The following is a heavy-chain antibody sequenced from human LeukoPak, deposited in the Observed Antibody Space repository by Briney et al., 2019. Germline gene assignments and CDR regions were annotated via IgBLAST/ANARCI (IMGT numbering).Heavy chain of an antibody. CDR2: ISGNGGST. D-gene: IGHD2-2*01. CDR1: GFTFSNFG. V-gene: IGHV3-64D*06. J-gene: IGHJ4*02. CDR3: AKEHCSSTSCFYFDY. Sequence: GGALRLFCSASGFTFSNFGMHWVRHTPGKGLEYVSAISGNGGSTHYADSVKGRFTISRDNSKNTLYLQMTSLKAEDTAVYYCAKEHCSSTSCFYFDYWGQGTLVTVSS.